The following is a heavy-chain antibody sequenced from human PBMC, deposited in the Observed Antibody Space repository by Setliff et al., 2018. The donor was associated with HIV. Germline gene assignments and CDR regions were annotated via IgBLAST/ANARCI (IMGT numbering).Heavy chain of an antibody. Sequence: ASVKVSCKASGYTFTSYAMHWVRQAPGQRLEWMGWINAGNGNTKYSQKFQGRVIIIRDISATTAYMELSSLRSEDTAVYYCARDGAFVWGTYRYQGFDHWGQGTLVTVSS. J-gene: IGHJ4*02. CDR2: INAGNGNT. CDR3: ARDGAFVWGTYRYQGFDH. D-gene: IGHD3-16*02. V-gene: IGHV1-3*01. CDR1: GYTFTSYA.